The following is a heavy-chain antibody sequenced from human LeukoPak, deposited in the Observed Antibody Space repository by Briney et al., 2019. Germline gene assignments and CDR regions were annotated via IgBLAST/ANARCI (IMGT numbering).Heavy chain of an antibody. CDR1: GGSISSYY. Sequence: PSETLSLTCTVSGGSISSYYWSWIRQPPGKGPEWIGCIYYSGSTNYNPSLKSRVTISVDTSRNQFSLKLSSVTAADTAVYYCARLEPQYYFDYWGQGTLVTVSS. D-gene: IGHD1-14*01. CDR2: IYYSGST. CDR3: ARLEPQYYFDY. J-gene: IGHJ4*02. V-gene: IGHV4-59*08.